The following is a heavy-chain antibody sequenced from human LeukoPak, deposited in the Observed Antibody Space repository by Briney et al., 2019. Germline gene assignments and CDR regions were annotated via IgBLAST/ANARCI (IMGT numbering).Heavy chain of an antibody. J-gene: IGHJ4*02. CDR3: ARGWSGSSSEYDY. CDR1: GGSFSGYY. Sequence: PSETLSLTCAVYGGSFSGYYWSWIRQPPGKGLEWIGEINHSGSTNYNPSLKSRVTISADTSKNQFSLKLSSVTAADTAVYYCARGWSGSSSEYDYWGQGTLVTVSS. CDR2: INHSGST. D-gene: IGHD6-6*01. V-gene: IGHV4-34*01.